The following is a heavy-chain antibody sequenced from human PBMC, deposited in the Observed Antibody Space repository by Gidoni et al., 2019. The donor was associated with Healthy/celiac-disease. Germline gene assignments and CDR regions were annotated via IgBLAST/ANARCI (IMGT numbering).Heavy chain of an antibody. CDR2: IYYSGST. Sequence: QLQLPESGPGLVKPSETLSLTCTVSGGSISSSSYYWGWIRQPPGKGLEWIGSIYYSGSTYYNPSLKSRVTISVDTSKNQFSLKLSSVTAADTAVYYCARISEELLLVWGQGTLVTVSS. CDR3: ARISEELLLV. CDR1: GGSISSSSYY. V-gene: IGHV4-39*01. D-gene: IGHD2-15*01. J-gene: IGHJ4*02.